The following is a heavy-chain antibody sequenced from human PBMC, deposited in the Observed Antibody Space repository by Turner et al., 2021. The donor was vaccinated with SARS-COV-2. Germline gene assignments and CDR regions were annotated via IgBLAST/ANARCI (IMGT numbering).Heavy chain of an antibody. V-gene: IGHV3-53*04. CDR2: IYSGGST. CDR3: ARESWGRDPDY. J-gene: IGHJ4*02. CDR1: GFTVSSNY. D-gene: IGHD3-16*01. Sequence: EVQLVEYGGGLVQPGGSLRLCCAASGFTVSSNYMSWVRQAPGKGLEWVSVIYSGGSTYYADSVKVRFTISRHNSKNTLYLQMNSLRAEDTAVYYCARESWGRDPDYWGQGTLVTVSS.